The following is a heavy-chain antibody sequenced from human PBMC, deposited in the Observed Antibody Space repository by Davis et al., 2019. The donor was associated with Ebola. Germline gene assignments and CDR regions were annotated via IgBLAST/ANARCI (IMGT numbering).Heavy chain of an antibody. CDR3: AKGRNGMDV. V-gene: IGHV3-23*01. J-gene: IGHJ6*02. CDR2: ISGSGGST. Sequence: GESLKISCAASGFTFSDYYMSWVRQAPGKGLEWVSAISGSGGSTYYADSVKGRFTISRDNSKNTLYLQMNSLRAEDTAVYYCAKGRNGMDVWGQGTTVTVSS. CDR1: GFTFSDYY.